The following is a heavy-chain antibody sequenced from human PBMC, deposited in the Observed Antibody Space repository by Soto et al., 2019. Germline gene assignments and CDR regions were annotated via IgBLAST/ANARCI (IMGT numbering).Heavy chain of an antibody. CDR1: GYTFTSYG. CDR3: ARLIAVAEAKWFDP. D-gene: IGHD6-19*01. J-gene: IGHJ5*02. Sequence: GASVKVSCKASGYTFTSYGIYWGRQSPGQGLEWMGWISAYNGNTNYAQKLQGRVTMTTGTSTSTAYMELRSLRSDDTAVYYCARLIAVAEAKWFDPWGQGTLVTVSS. V-gene: IGHV1-18*01. CDR2: ISAYNGNT.